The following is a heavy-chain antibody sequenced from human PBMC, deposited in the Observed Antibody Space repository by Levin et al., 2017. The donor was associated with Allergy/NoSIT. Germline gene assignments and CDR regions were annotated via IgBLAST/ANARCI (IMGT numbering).Heavy chain of an antibody. J-gene: IGHJ4*02. V-gene: IGHV3-48*01. Sequence: ASVKVSCVGSGFTFSSQSMNWVRQTPEKGLEWVSYISSSSTIIYYADSVKGRFTISRDNAKNSLYLQMSSLRVEDTAVYYCARNLPAADYWGQGTLVTVSS. CDR3: ARNLPAADY. CDR1: GFTFSSQS. D-gene: IGHD2-2*01. CDR2: ISSSSTII.